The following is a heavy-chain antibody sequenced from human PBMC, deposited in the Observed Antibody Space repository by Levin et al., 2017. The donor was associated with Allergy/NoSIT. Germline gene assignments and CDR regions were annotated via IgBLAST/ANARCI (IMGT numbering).Heavy chain of an antibody. V-gene: IGHV4-31*03. D-gene: IGHD1-7*01. Sequence: SETLSLTFNVSGDSINDGSHYWGWIRQHPGKGLEWIGYIHYSGTAHYNPSLKSRVVISIDPSKSQFSLSLTSLTAADTAVYFCARWIAASGTIYYYFDLWGRGTLVTVSS. J-gene: IGHJ2*01. CDR1: GDSINDGSHY. CDR3: ARWIAASGTIYYYFDL. CDR2: IHYSGTA.